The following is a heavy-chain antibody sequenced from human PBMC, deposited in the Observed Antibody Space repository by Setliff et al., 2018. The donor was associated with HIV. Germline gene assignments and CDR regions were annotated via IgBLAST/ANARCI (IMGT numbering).Heavy chain of an antibody. Sequence: SETLSLTCTVSDDSVSTFYWNWIRQPPGKGLEWIGFIHHTGSTVSNPSLKSRVTISVDTSKNQFSLKLPSVTAADTAVYYCAREGDGIDYWGQGTLVTVSS. D-gene: IGHD2-21*02. CDR1: DDSVSTFY. J-gene: IGHJ4*02. V-gene: IGHV4-59*02. CDR3: AREGDGIDY. CDR2: IHHTGST.